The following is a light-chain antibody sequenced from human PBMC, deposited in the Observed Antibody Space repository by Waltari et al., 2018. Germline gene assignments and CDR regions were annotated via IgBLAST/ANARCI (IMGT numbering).Light chain of an antibody. CDR3: QQYYSTPWT. J-gene: IGKJ1*01. CDR1: QSVLYISNSKHS. Sequence: DIVMTQSPDSLAVSLGERATINCKSSQSVLYISNSKHSLAWYQQKPGQPPKLLIYWASTRDSGVPDRFSGSGSGTDFTLTISSLQAEDVAVYYCQQYYSTPWTFGQGTKVEIK. CDR2: WAS. V-gene: IGKV4-1*01.